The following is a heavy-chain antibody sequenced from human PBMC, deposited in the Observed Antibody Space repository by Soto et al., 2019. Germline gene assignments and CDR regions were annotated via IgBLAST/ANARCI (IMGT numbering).Heavy chain of an antibody. CDR2: ISSSSSYI. Sequence: GVLRLSCAASGFTFSSYSMNWVRQAPGEGLEWVSSISSSSSYIYYADSVKGRFTISRDNAKNSLYLQMNSLRAEDTAVYYCARAKYYYDSHTGGWFDPWGQGTLVTVSS. V-gene: IGHV3-21*01. J-gene: IGHJ5*02. CDR1: GFTFSSYS. D-gene: IGHD3-22*01. CDR3: ARAKYYYDSHTGGWFDP.